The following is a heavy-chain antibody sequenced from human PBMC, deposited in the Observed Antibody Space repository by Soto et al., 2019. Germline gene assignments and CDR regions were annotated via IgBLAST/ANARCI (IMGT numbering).Heavy chain of an antibody. V-gene: IGHV3-30-3*01. CDR3: ARAYSSSWYPAEYFQH. Sequence: QVQLVESGGGVVQPGRSLRLSCAASGFTFSSYAMHWVRQAPGKGLAWVAVISFDGSNKYYADSVKGRFTISRDNSKNTLYLQMNSLRAEDTAVYYCARAYSSSWYPAEYFQHWGQGTLVTVSS. D-gene: IGHD6-13*01. J-gene: IGHJ1*01. CDR1: GFTFSSYA. CDR2: ISFDGSNK.